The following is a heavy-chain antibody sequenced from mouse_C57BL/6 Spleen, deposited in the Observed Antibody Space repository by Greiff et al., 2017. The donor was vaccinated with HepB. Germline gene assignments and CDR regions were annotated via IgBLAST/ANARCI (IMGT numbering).Heavy chain of an antibody. Sequence: VQLQQSGAELVMPGASVKLSCKASGYTFTSYWMHWVKQRPGQGLEWIGEIDPSDSYTNYNQKFKGKSTLTVDKSSSTAYMQLSSLTSEDSAVYYCARRRLGGYFDVWGTGTTVTVSS. CDR3: ARRRLGGYFDV. J-gene: IGHJ1*03. V-gene: IGHV1-69*01. CDR1: GYTFTSYW. CDR2: IDPSDSYT. D-gene: IGHD1-2*01.